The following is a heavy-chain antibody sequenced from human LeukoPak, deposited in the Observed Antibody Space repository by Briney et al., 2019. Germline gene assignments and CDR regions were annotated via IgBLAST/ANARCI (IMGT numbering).Heavy chain of an antibody. CDR1: GFNFRSYA. V-gene: IGHV3-23*01. J-gene: IGHJ4*02. D-gene: IGHD3-10*01. CDR3: AKLRVLWFGGQPDFDH. Sequence: GVSLRLSCAASGFNFRSYAMSWVRQAPGKGLEWVSGISGSGDGTYYADSVKGRFTISRDNSKKTLYLQMNTLRAEDTALYYCAKLRVLWFGGQPDFDHWGQGTLVTVSS. CDR2: ISGSGDGT.